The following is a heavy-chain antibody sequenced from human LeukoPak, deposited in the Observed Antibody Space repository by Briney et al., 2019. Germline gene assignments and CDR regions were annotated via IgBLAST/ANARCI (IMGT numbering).Heavy chain of an antibody. CDR2: MYSRGGT. Sequence: SETLSLTCSVSGGSFSSGSYYWSWIRKPAGKGLEWVGRMYSRGGTDYNASLKSRLTISVDTSKNEMSLKLNSVTAADTAVYYCAREGPGGSGSHDYWGQGTLVAVSS. D-gene: IGHD2-15*01. V-gene: IGHV4-61*02. CDR3: AREGPGGSGSHDY. J-gene: IGHJ4*02. CDR1: GGSFSSGSYY.